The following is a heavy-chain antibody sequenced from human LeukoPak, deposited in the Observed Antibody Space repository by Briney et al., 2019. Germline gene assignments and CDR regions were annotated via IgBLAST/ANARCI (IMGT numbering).Heavy chain of an antibody. Sequence: GGSLRLSCAASGFTFSDYYMTWIRQAPGKGLEWVSYISNSGSTMYYADSVKGRFTISRDNAKDSLYLQVNSLRAEDTAVYYCARGYYDNSGYFRGAYWGQGTLVTVSS. J-gene: IGHJ4*02. D-gene: IGHD3-22*01. V-gene: IGHV3-11*01. CDR2: ISNSGSTM. CDR1: GFTFSDYY. CDR3: ARGYYDNSGYFRGAY.